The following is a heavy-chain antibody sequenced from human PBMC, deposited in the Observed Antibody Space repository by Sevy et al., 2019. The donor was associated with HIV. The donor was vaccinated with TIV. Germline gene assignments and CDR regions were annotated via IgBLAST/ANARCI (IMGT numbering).Heavy chain of an antibody. V-gene: IGHV1-18*01. D-gene: IGHD3-10*01. Sequence: ASVKVSCKASGYTFTSYGMSWVRQAPGQGLEWMGWISVYNGNTNYAQKLQGRVTMTTDTSTSTAYMELRSRGSDDTAVYSCAREGITMVRGVIIAFDYWGQGTLVTVSS. CDR1: GYTFTSYG. CDR2: ISVYNGNT. J-gene: IGHJ4*02. CDR3: AREGITMVRGVIIAFDY.